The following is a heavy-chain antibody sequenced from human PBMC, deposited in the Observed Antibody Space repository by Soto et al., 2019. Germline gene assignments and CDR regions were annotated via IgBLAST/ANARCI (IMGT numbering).Heavy chain of an antibody. V-gene: IGHV3-33*01. D-gene: IGHD1-26*01. Sequence: GGSLRLSCAASGFTFSSSGLHWVRQAPGKGLEWVAVIWYDGSKEYYADPVKGRFTISRDNPKNTLYLQMNNLRADDTAVYYCAREVVGATDGMDVWGQGTTVTVSS. CDR3: AREVVGATDGMDV. CDR2: IWYDGSKE. J-gene: IGHJ6*02. CDR1: GFTFSSSG.